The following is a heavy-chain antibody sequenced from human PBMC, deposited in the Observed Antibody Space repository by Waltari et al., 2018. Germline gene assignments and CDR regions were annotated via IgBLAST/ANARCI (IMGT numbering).Heavy chain of an antibody. D-gene: IGHD3-10*01. CDR2: IYYSGST. CDR1: GGSISSSSYY. J-gene: IGHJ2*01. Sequence: QLQLQESGPGLVKPSETLSLPCTVSGGSISSSSYYWGWIRQPPGKGLEWIGSIYYSGSTYYNPSLKSRVTISVDTSKNQFSLKLSSVTAADTAVYYCARSHLGVVQGHFDLWGRGTLVTVSS. V-gene: IGHV4-39*07. CDR3: ARSHLGVVQGHFDL.